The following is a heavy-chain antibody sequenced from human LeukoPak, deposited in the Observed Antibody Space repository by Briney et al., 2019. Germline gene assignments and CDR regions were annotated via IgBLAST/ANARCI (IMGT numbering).Heavy chain of an antibody. CDR3: ARGVSDYYGSGNNAFDI. V-gene: IGHV1-2*02. Sequence: ASVKVSCKPSGYTFTDYYMHWVRQAPGQGLEWMGWINPNSGGTNYAQKFQGRVTMTRDTSISTAYMELSRLRSDDTAVYYCARGVSDYYGSGNNAFDIWGQGTMVTVSS. D-gene: IGHD3-10*01. CDR2: INPNSGGT. J-gene: IGHJ3*02. CDR1: GYTFTDYY.